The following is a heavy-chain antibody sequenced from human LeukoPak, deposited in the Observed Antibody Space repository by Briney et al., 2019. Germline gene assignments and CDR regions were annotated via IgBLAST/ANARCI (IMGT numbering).Heavy chain of an antibody. CDR2: IYYSGST. CDR1: GGSISSYY. Sequence: SETLSPTCTVSGGSISSYYWSWIRQPPGKGLEWIGYIYYSGSTNYNPSLKSRVTISVDTSKNQFSLRLRSVTAADTAVYYCARVEDSGYDYRGWFDPWGQGTLVTVSS. V-gene: IGHV4-59*01. CDR3: ARVEDSGYDYRGWFDP. J-gene: IGHJ5*02. D-gene: IGHD5-12*01.